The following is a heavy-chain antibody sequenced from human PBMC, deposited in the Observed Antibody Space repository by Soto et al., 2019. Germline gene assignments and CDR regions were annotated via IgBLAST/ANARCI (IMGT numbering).Heavy chain of an antibody. CDR2: IWYDGSNK. V-gene: IGHV3-33*01. J-gene: IGHJ1*01. Sequence: QVQLVESGGGVVQPGRSLRLSCAASGFTFSSYGMHWVRQAPGKGLEWVAVIWYDGSNKYYADSVKGRFTISRDNSKNTLYLQMNSLRAEDTAVYYCARRSLGDSSGYYQEFQHWGQGTLVTVSS. CDR3: ARRSLGDSSGYYQEFQH. CDR1: GFTFSSYG. D-gene: IGHD3-22*01.